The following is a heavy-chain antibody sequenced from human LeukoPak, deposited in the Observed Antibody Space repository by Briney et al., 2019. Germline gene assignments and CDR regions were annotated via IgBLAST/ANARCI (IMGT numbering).Heavy chain of an antibody. V-gene: IGHV3-30*02. CDR3: AKSIGGLTTSWYQGAFDI. CDR1: GFTFTNYG. J-gene: IGHJ3*02. D-gene: IGHD6-13*01. Sequence: PGGSLRLSCAASGFTFTNYGMHWVRQAPGKGLEWVAFILYDASNKYYADSVKGRFTISRDNSKNRLYLQMNSLRPEDTAVYYCAKSIGGLTTSWYQGAFDIWGQGTMVTVSS. CDR2: ILYDASNK.